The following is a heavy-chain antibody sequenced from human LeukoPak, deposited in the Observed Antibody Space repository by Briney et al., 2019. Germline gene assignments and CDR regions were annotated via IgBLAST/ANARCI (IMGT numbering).Heavy chain of an antibody. CDR2: INPNSGGT. Sequence: ASVKVSCKASGYTFTDYYIHWVRQAPGQGLEWMGWINPNSGGTNYAQKFQSRVTMTRDTSISTAYMELSRLGSDDTAVYYCARSYSPGQIEIYWYFDLWGRGTLVAVSS. CDR3: ARSYSPGQIEIYWYFDL. CDR1: GYTFTDYY. V-gene: IGHV1-2*02. J-gene: IGHJ2*01. D-gene: IGHD2-15*01.